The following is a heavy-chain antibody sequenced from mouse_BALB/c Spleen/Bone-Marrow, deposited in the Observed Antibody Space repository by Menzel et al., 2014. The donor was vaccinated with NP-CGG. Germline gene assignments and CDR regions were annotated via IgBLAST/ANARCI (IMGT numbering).Heavy chain of an antibody. V-gene: IGHV1-7*01. D-gene: IGHD4-1*01. Sequence: QVQLQQSGAELAKPGASVKMSCKASGYTFTSYWMHWVKQRPGQGLEWIGYINPSTGYTEYNQKFKDKATLTADKSSSAADMQLSSLASEGSAVYYCARAGGLRSCWFAYWGQGTLVTVSA. CDR3: ARAGGLRSCWFAY. CDR1: GYTFTSYW. CDR2: INPSTGYT. J-gene: IGHJ3*01.